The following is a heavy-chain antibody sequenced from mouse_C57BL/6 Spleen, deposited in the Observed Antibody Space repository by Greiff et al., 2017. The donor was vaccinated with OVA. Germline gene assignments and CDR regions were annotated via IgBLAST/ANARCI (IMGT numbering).Heavy chain of an antibody. CDR2: IDPSDSYT. V-gene: IGHV1-50*01. CDR1: GYTFTSYW. Sequence: QVQLQQSGAELVKPGASVKLSCKASGYTFTSYWMQWVKQRPGQGLEWIGEIDPSDSYTNYNQKFKGKATLTVDTSSSTAYMQLSSLTSEDSAVYYCASNYYFDYWGQGTTLTVSS. J-gene: IGHJ2*01. D-gene: IGHD1-3*01. CDR3: ASNYYFDY.